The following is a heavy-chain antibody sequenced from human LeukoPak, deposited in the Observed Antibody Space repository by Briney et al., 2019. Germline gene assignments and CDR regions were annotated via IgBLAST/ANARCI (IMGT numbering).Heavy chain of an antibody. CDR2: IYYSGST. Sequence: SETLSLTCTVSGGSISSYYWSWIRQPPGKGLEWIGYIYYSGSTNYHPSLKSRVTISVDTSKNQFSLKLSSVTAADTAVYYCARLEYSYGYFDYWGQGTLVTVSS. CDR1: GGSISSYY. CDR3: ARLEYSYGYFDY. D-gene: IGHD5-18*01. J-gene: IGHJ4*02. V-gene: IGHV4-59*08.